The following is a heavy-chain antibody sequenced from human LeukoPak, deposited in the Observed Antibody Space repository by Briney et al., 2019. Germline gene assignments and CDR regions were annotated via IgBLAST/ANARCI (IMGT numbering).Heavy chain of an antibody. CDR3: ARVVDYAVFYYYYYYMDV. CDR2: IYYSGST. Sequence: PSETLSLTCTVSGGSISSYYWSWIRQPPGKGLEWIGYIYYSGSTNYNPSLKSRVTISVDTSKNQFSLKLSSVTAADTAVYYCARVVDYAVFYYYYYYMDVRGKGTTVTISS. J-gene: IGHJ6*03. CDR1: GGSISSYY. V-gene: IGHV4-59*01. D-gene: IGHD4-17*01.